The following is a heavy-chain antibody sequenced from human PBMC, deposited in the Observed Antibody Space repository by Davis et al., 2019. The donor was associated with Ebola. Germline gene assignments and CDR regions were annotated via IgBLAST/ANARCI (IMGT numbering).Heavy chain of an antibody. J-gene: IGHJ6*02. Sequence: HTGGSLRLSCAASGFTFSSYWMHWVRQAPGKGLVWVSRINSDGSSTSYADSVKGRFTISRDNAKNTLYLQMNSLRAEDTAVYYCAREETVTFYYYYYGMDVWGQGTTVTVSS. V-gene: IGHV3-74*01. CDR1: GFTFSSYW. CDR3: AREETVTFYYYYYGMDV. CDR2: INSDGSST. D-gene: IGHD4-17*01.